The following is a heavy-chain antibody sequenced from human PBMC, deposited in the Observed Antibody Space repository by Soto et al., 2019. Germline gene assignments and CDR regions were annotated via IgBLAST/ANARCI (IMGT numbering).Heavy chain of an antibody. CDR2: ISAYNANT. V-gene: IGHV1-18*01. CDR1: GYTFTSYG. J-gene: IGHJ3*02. D-gene: IGHD3-10*01. Sequence: ASVKVSCKASGYTFTSYGISWVRQAPGQGLEWMGWISAYNANTNYAQKLQGRVTMTTDTSTSTAYMELRSLRSDDTAVYYCARRYSADLAFDIWGQGTMVTVSS. CDR3: ARRYSADLAFDI.